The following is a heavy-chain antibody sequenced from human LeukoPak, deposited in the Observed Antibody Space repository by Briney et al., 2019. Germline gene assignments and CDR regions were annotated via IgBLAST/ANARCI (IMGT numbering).Heavy chain of an antibody. CDR2: IYHSGST. CDR1: GGSISSGGYS. J-gene: IGHJ3*02. D-gene: IGHD2-2*01. CDR3: ARGYLLPNDAFDI. V-gene: IGHV4-30-2*01. Sequence: SETLSLTCAVSGGSISSGGYSWSWIRQPPGKGLEWIGYIYHSGSTYYNPSLKSRVTISVDRSKNQFSLKLSSVTAADTAVYYCARGYLLPNDAFDIWGQGTMLTVSS.